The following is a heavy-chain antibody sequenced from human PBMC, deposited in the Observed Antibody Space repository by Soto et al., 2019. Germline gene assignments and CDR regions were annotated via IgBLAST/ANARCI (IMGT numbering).Heavy chain of an antibody. Sequence: ASVKVSCKASGYTFTSYGISWVRQAPGQGLEWMGWISAYNGNTNYAQKLQGRVTMTTDTSTSTAYMELRSLRSDDTAVYYCARDQRIAVAGDFDYWGQGTLVTVSS. CDR1: GYTFTSYG. V-gene: IGHV1-18*01. J-gene: IGHJ4*02. CDR2: ISAYNGNT. CDR3: ARDQRIAVAGDFDY. D-gene: IGHD6-19*01.